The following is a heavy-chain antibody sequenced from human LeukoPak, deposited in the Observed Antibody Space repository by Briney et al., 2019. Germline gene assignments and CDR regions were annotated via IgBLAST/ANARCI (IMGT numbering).Heavy chain of an antibody. CDR2: IKSKTDGGTT. Sequence: PGGSLRLSCAASGFTFSNAWMSWVRQAPGKGLEWIGRIKSKTDGGTTEYGAPGKGRFTISRDDSKNTLYVQMNSLKTEDTAVYYCTTEGSSAWYDYWGQGTLVTVSS. CDR1: GFTFSNAW. V-gene: IGHV3-15*01. CDR3: TTEGSSAWYDY. D-gene: IGHD6-19*01. J-gene: IGHJ4*02.